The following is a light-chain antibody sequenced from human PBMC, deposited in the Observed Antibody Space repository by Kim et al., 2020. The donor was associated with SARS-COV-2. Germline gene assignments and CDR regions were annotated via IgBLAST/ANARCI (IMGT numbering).Light chain of an antibody. CDR1: NIGSKN. J-gene: IGLJ3*02. Sequence: VALGQSARITCGGDNIGSKNVHWYQQKPGQAPVLVIYRDSNRPSGIPGRFSGSNSGNTATLTISRAQAGDEADYYCQVWDSSTWVFGRGTQLTVL. V-gene: IGLV3-9*01. CDR2: RDS. CDR3: QVWDSSTWV.